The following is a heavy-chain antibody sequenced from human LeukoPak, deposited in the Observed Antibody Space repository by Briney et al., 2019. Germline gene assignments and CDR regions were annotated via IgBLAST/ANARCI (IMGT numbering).Heavy chain of an antibody. J-gene: IGHJ4*02. D-gene: IGHD1-1*01. CDR1: GYTFTTYA. Sequence: ASVKVSCKASGYTFTTYAMHWVRQDPGQRLQWMGWINAGNGNTKYSQKFQGRVTITRDTSASTAYMELSSLRSEDTAVYYCAKGGERLWFDYWGQGTLVTVSS. V-gene: IGHV1-3*01. CDR2: INAGNGNT. CDR3: AKGGERLWFDY.